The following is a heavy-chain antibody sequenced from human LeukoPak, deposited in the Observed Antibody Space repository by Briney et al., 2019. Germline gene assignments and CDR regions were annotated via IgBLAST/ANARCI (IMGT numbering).Heavy chain of an antibody. D-gene: IGHD3-22*01. CDR3: ARGGGYYDSSGYSY. CDR1: GGSISGYY. V-gene: IGHV4-59*01. CDR2: IYYSGST. Sequence: SETLSLTCTVSGGSISGYYWSWIRQPPGKGLEWIGYIYYSGSTNYNPFLKSRVTISVDTSKNQFSLKLSSVTAADTAVYYCARGGGYYDSSGYSYWGQGTLVTVSS. J-gene: IGHJ4*02.